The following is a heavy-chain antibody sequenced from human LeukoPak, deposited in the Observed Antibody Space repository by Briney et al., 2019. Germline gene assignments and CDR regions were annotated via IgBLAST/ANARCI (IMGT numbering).Heavy chain of an antibody. CDR2: MNPNSGNT. CDR1: GYTFTSYG. Sequence: ASVKVSCKASGYTFTSYGINWVRQATGQGLEWMGWMNPNSGNTGYAQKFQGRVTMTRNTSISTAYMELSSLRSEDTAVYYCARGVIAARPRRRRSGFDYWGQGTLVTVSS. V-gene: IGHV1-8*01. CDR3: ARGVIAARPRRRRSGFDY. J-gene: IGHJ4*02. D-gene: IGHD6-6*01.